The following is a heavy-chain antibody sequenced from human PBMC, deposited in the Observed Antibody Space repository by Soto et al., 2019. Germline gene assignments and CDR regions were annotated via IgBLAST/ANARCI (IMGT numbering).Heavy chain of an antibody. D-gene: IGHD3-10*01. Sequence: QVQLVQSGAEVKKPGASVKVSCKASGYTFTDYYMHWVRQAPGQGLEWMGIIDASGGSTTYAQMFQGRVTMTRDTSTSTVYIELSRLRSEDTAVYYCGRDTRGSGSRFDYWGQGTLVTVSS. V-gene: IGHV1-46*03. CDR2: IDASGGST. CDR3: GRDTRGSGSRFDY. J-gene: IGHJ4*02. CDR1: GYTFTDYY.